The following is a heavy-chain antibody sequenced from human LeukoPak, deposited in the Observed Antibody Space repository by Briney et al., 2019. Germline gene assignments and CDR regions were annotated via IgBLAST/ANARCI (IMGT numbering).Heavy chain of an antibody. Sequence: GGSLRLSCAASGFTFSSYAMSWVRQAPGKGLEWVSAISGSGGSTYYADSVKGRFTISRDNSKNTLYLQMNGLRAEDTAVYYCAKVDYDILTGYVDYWGQGTLVTVSS. J-gene: IGHJ4*02. CDR2: ISGSGGST. V-gene: IGHV3-23*01. CDR3: AKVDYDILTGYVDY. CDR1: GFTFSSYA. D-gene: IGHD3-9*01.